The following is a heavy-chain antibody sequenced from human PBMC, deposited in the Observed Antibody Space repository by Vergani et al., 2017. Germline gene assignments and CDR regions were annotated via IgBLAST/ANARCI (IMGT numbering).Heavy chain of an antibody. CDR1: GGSISSYY. J-gene: IGHJ5*02. CDR2: IYTSGST. CDR3: ARADNYYGSGSYQNWFDP. D-gene: IGHD3-10*01. V-gene: IGHV4-4*07. Sequence: QVQLQESGPGLVKPSETLSLTCTVSGGSISSYYWSWIRQPAGKGLEWIGRIYTSGSTNYNPSLKSRVTMSVDTSKNQFSLKLSSVTAADTAVYYCARADNYYGSGSYQNWFDPWGQGTLVTVSS.